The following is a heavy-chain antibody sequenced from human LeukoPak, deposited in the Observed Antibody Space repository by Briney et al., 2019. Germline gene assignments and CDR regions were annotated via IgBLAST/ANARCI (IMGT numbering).Heavy chain of an antibody. CDR2: IRYDGSNK. CDR3: AKGSIVRGVIGVDY. V-gene: IGHV3-30*02. J-gene: IGHJ4*02. Sequence: GGSLRLSCAASGFTFSSYGMHWVRQAPGKGLEWVAFIRYDGSNKYYADSVKGRFTISRDNSKNTLYLQMNSLRAEDTAVYYCAKGSIVRGVIGVDYWGQGALVTVSS. D-gene: IGHD3-10*01. CDR1: GFTFSSYG.